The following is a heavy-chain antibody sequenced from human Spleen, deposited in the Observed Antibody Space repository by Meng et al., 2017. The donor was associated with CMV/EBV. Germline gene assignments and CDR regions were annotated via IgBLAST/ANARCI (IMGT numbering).Heavy chain of an antibody. V-gene: IGHV1-8*02. Sequence: ASVKVSCKASGYTFTSYDINWVRQATGQGLEWMGWMNPNSGNTGYAQKFQGRVTMTRDTSISTAYMELSRLRSDDTAVYYCARLPDILTGYFMDVWGQGTTVTVSS. D-gene: IGHD3-9*01. CDR2: MNPNSGNT. J-gene: IGHJ6*02. CDR1: GYTFTSYD. CDR3: ARLPDILTGYFMDV.